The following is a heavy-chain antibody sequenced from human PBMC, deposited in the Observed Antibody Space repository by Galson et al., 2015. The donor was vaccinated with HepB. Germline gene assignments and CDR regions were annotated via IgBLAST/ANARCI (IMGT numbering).Heavy chain of an antibody. V-gene: IGHV3-30*02. D-gene: IGHD3-22*01. CDR2: IRYDGNNQ. CDR3: AKDRRGGGITMMSVITQGLCDL. J-gene: IGHJ4*02. Sequence: SLRLSCAASGFTFSHFGMHWVRQAPGKGLQWVAFIRYDGNNQYYADSVRGRFTISRDNSKSTLFLQMNSLGAEDTAVYYCAKDRRGGGITMMSVITQGLCDLWGQGTLVAVSS. CDR1: GFTFSHFG.